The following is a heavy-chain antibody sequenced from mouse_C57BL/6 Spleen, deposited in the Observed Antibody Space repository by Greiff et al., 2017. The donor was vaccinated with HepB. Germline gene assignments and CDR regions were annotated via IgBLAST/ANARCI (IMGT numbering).Heavy chain of an antibody. CDR2: ISDGGSYT. CDR3: ARDTIYYYGSSYEDAMDY. Sequence: EVQGVESGGGLVKPGGSLKLSCAASGFTFSSYAMSWVRQTPEKRLEWVATISDGGSYTYYPDNVKGRFTISRDNAKNNLYLQMSHLKSEDTAMYYCARDTIYYYGSSYEDAMDYWGQGTSVTVSS. D-gene: IGHD1-1*01. J-gene: IGHJ4*01. V-gene: IGHV5-4*01. CDR1: GFTFSSYA.